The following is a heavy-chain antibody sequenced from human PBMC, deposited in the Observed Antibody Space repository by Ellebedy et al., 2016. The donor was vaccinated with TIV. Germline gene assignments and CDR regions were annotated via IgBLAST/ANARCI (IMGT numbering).Heavy chain of an antibody. V-gene: IGHV5-51*01. CDR3: ARRRGRDGYNFDPDAFDI. D-gene: IGHD5-24*01. Sequence: GESLKISXKGSGYSFTSYWIGWVRQMPGKGLEWMGIIYPGDSDTRYSPSFQGQVTISADKSISTAYLQWSSLKASDTAMYYCARRRGRDGYNFDPDAFDIWGQGTMVTVSS. CDR1: GYSFTSYW. J-gene: IGHJ3*02. CDR2: IYPGDSDT.